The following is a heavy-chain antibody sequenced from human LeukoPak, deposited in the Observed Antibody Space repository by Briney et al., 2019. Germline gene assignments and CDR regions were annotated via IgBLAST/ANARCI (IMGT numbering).Heavy chain of an antibody. Sequence: GGSLRLSCAASGCVFSTYDMHWVRQAPGKGLEWVSFICSAGDTYYPGSVKGRFTISRENAKNSLFLQMNNLRAGDTAVYYCARGGRKWDDYYYYYMDVWGKGTTVTVSS. V-gene: IGHV3-13*01. D-gene: IGHD1-26*01. CDR2: ICSAGDT. CDR1: GCVFSTYD. J-gene: IGHJ6*03. CDR3: ARGGRKWDDYYYYYMDV.